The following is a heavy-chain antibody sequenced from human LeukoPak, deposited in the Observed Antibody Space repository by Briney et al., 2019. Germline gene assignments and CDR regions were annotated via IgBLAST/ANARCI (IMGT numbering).Heavy chain of an antibody. D-gene: IGHD1-26*01. Sequence: LSGGSLRLSCAASGFTFSTYSMNWVRQAPGKGLKWVSYITSSSSTIYHADSVKGRFTISRDNAKNSLYLQVNSLRAEDTAVYYCARDSDFDPWGQGTLVTVSS. V-gene: IGHV3-48*01. CDR1: GFTFSTYS. CDR2: ITSSSSTI. CDR3: ARDSDFDP. J-gene: IGHJ5*02.